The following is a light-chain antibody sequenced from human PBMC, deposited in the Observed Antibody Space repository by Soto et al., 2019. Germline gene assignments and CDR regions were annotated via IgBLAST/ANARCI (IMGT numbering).Light chain of an antibody. Sequence: EIVLTQSPGTLSLSPGERATLSCRASQRVSSGYLAWYQQKPGQTPRLLIYGASGRATGIPDRFSGSGSGTDFTLTISRLEPEDFAVYYSQQYHTSPVTFGQGTKVEIK. J-gene: IGKJ1*01. CDR3: QQYHTSPVT. CDR2: GAS. CDR1: QRVSSGY. V-gene: IGKV3-20*01.